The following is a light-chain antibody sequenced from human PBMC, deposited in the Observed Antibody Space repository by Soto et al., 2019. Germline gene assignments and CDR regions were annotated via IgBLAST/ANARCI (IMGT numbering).Light chain of an antibody. CDR1: SSDVGGYNY. J-gene: IGLJ1*01. CDR2: DVT. Sequence: QSVLTQPVSVSGSPGQSITISCTGTSSDVGGYNYVSWYQHHPGKAPKLIIYDVTNRPSGVSNPFSGSKSGNTASLTISGLQPEDEADYYCSSYTTSNTRQIVFGT. V-gene: IGLV2-14*03. CDR3: SSYTTSNTRQIV.